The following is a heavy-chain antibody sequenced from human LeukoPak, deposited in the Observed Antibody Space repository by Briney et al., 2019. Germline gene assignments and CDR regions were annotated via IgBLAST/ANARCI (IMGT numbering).Heavy chain of an antibody. CDR2: INPNSGGT. D-gene: IGHD3-10*01. Sequence: ASVKVSCKASGYTFTCYYMHWVRQAPGQGLEWMGWINPNSGGTNYAQKFQGRVTMTRDASISTAYMELSRLRSDDTAVYYCARDGSGITMVRGVIPYFDYWGQGTLVTVSS. V-gene: IGHV1-2*02. J-gene: IGHJ4*02. CDR1: GYTFTCYY. CDR3: ARDGSGITMVRGVIPYFDY.